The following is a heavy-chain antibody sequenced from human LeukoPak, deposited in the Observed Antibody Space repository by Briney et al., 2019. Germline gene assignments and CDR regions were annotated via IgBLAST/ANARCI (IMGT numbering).Heavy chain of an antibody. D-gene: IGHD1-26*01. CDR3: ASGGVGARPD. CDR1: GGSISSSSYY. V-gene: IGHV4-39*01. J-gene: IGHJ4*02. CDR2: IYYSGST. Sequence: SETLSLTCTVSGGSISSSSYYWGWIRQPPGKGLEWIGSIYYSGSTYYNPSLKSRVTISVDTSKNQFSLKLTSVTAADTAVYYCASGGVGARPDWGQGTLVIVSS.